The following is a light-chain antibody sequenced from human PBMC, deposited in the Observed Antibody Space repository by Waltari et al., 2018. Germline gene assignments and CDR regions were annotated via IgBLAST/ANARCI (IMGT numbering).Light chain of an antibody. CDR3: AAWDDSLSGRV. V-gene: IGLV1-47*01. Sequence: QSVLTQPPSASGTPGQRVTISCSGSSSNIGSNYVYWYQQLPGTAPKLLIYRSNQWPSGVPDRFSGSNSGTSASLAITGLRSEDEADYYCAAWDDSLSGRVFGGGTKLTVL. CDR2: RSN. CDR1: SSNIGSNY. J-gene: IGLJ3*02.